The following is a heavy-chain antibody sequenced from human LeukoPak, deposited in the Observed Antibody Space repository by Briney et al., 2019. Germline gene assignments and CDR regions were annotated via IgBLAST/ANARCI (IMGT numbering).Heavy chain of an antibody. CDR3: ARGGYYDPLDY. Sequence: PSETLSLTXTVSGGSISSHYWSWIRQPPGKGLEWIGYFYYSGSTNYNPSLKSRVTILVDTSKNQISLKVISVTAADTAVYYCARGGYYDPLDYWGQGTLVTVSS. J-gene: IGHJ4*02. D-gene: IGHD3-3*01. CDR1: GGSISSHY. CDR2: FYYSGST. V-gene: IGHV4-59*11.